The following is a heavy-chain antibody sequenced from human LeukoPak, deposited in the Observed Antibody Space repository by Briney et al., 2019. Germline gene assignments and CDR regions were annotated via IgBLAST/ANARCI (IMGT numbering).Heavy chain of an antibody. V-gene: IGHV3-33*01. J-gene: IGHJ3*02. CDR2: IWYDGSNK. Sequence: SLTLSCAASGFTFSSYGMHWVRQAPGKGLEWVAVIWYDGSNKYYADSVKGRFTISRDNSKNTLYLQMNSLRAEDTAVYYCARDPYYDILTGYYPHAFDIWGQETMDTVSS. D-gene: IGHD3-9*01. CDR3: ARDPYYDILTGYYPHAFDI. CDR1: GFTFSSYG.